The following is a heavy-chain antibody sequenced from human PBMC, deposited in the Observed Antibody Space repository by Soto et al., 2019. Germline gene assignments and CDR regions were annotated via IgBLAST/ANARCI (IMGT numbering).Heavy chain of an antibody. Sequence: EVHLLESGGGLVHPGASLRLSCGASGFTFSSCVMTWVRPDPGKGLGWVSWITDSGTVTSYAASVKGRFTISRDNSKNTMYLQMNNLRDEDTGVDYCAKGLINGGWYAEDWGQGTLVTVSS. CDR3: AKGLINGGWYAED. CDR2: ITDSGTVT. V-gene: IGHV3-23*01. D-gene: IGHD2-15*01. CDR1: GFTFSSCV. J-gene: IGHJ4*02.